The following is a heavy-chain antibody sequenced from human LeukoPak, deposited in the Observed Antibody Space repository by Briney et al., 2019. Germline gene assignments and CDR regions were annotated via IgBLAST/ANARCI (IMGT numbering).Heavy chain of an antibody. J-gene: IGHJ6*02. CDR1: GYRFTNYW. D-gene: IGHD3-22*01. V-gene: IGHV5-51*01. CDR3: ARHSRSYYDSSAYVNYYYGIDV. Sequence: GESLKISCKGSGYRFTNYWIGWVRQMPGKGLEWMGIIYPGDSDTRYSPSCQGQVTISADKSISTAYLQWSSLKASDTAIYYCARHSRSYYDSSAYVNYYYGIDVWGQGTTVTVSS. CDR2: IYPGDSDT.